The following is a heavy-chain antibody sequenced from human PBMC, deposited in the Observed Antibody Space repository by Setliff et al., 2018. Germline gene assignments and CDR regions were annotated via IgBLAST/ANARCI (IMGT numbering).Heavy chain of an antibody. CDR1: GFTFTSHG. J-gene: IGHJ6*02. V-gene: IGHV3-48*03. CDR3: ARDWRHKAMDV. Sequence: GSLRLSCEVSGFTFTSHGMNWLRQAPGRGLEWISYINNWGYSTYYADSVKGRFTISRDYAKNSLYLQVNSLRAEDTAVYYCARDWRHKAMDVWGQGTTVTVSS. CDR2: INNWGYST. D-gene: IGHD2-21*01.